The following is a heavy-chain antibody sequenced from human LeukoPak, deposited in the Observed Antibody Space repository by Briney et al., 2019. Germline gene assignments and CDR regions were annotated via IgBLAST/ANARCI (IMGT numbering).Heavy chain of an antibody. V-gene: IGHV4-59*01. CDR1: GGSSSAYY. CDR3: AREFSD. CDR2: IYNSGST. J-gene: IGHJ4*02. D-gene: IGHD6-19*01. Sequence: SETLSLTYTVSGGSSSAYYYTWIRQPPGKGLEWIGLIYNSGSTNYNPSLKSRVIISADTSKNQFSLKLTSVTAADTAVYYCAREFSDWGQGTLVTVSS.